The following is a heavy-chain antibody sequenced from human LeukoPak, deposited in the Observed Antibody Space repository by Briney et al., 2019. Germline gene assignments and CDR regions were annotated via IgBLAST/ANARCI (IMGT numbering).Heavy chain of an antibody. CDR3: AKDLRPNNDYYLGRFDT. D-gene: IGHD1-26*01. V-gene: IGHV3-23*01. CDR2: ISESGGST. Sequence: GGTLRLSCAASGFSFSTYGMHWVRQAPGKGLEWVSGISESGGSTFYADSVKGRFTVSRDNAKNTLNLQMTSLRADDTAVYFCAKDLRPNNDYYLGRFDTWGQGTLVTVSS. CDR1: GFSFSTYG. J-gene: IGHJ5*02.